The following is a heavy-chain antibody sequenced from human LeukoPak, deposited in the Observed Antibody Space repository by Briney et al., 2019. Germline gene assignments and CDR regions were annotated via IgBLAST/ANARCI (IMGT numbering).Heavy chain of an antibody. CDR3: ARDLRYFDWYGGNWFDP. Sequence: PSGTLSLTCAVSGGSISSSNWWSWVRQPPGKGLEWIGEIYHSGSTNYNPSLKSRVTISVDTSKNQFSLKLSSVTAADTAVYYCARDLRYFDWYGGNWFDPWGQGTLVTVSS. D-gene: IGHD3-9*01. CDR2: IYHSGST. CDR1: GGSISSSNW. V-gene: IGHV4-4*02. J-gene: IGHJ5*02.